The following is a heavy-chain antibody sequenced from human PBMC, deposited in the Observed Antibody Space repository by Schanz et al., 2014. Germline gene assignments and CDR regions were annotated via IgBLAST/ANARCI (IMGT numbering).Heavy chain of an antibody. CDR3: AKEKEEVAADGSFFDY. V-gene: IGHV3-30*18. CDR1: GFTFSDHY. CDR2: ISFDGRNT. J-gene: IGHJ4*02. D-gene: IGHD6-13*01. Sequence: VQLVESGGGVVQPGGSLRLSCAASGFTFSDHYMDWVRQAPGKGLEWVGFISFDGRNTGYAHSVKGRFTISRDNSKNTVNLQMNSLRAEDTAVYYCAKEKEEVAADGSFFDYWVQGTLVTVSS.